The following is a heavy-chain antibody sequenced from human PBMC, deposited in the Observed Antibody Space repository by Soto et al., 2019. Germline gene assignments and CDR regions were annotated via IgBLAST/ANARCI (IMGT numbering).Heavy chain of an antibody. CDR1: GGSISSYY. V-gene: IGHV4-59*01. CDR3: AREATVTRAGFDY. Sequence: SETLSLTCTVSGGSISSYYWSWIRQPPGKGLEWIGYIYYSGSTNYNPSLKSRVTISVDTSKNQFSLKLSSVTAADTAVYYCAREATVTRAGFDYWGQGTLVTVSS. J-gene: IGHJ4*02. CDR2: IYYSGST. D-gene: IGHD4-17*01.